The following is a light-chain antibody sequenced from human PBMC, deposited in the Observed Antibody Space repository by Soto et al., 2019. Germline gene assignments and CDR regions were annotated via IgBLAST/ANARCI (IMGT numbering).Light chain of an antibody. V-gene: IGKV3-20*01. CDR1: QSVSNNY. J-gene: IGKJ1*01. CDR2: GAS. Sequence: EIVLTQSPGTLSLSRGGRATLSCRASQSVSNNYLAWYQQKPGQAPRLLIYGASNRATGIPDRFSGSGSGTDFTLTISRLEPEDFAVYYCQQYGSSGTFGQGTTVDIK. CDR3: QQYGSSGT.